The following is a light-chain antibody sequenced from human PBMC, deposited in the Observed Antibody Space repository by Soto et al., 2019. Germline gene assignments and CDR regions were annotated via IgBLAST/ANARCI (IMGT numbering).Light chain of an antibody. V-gene: IGLV2-14*01. J-gene: IGLJ2*01. CDR2: DVS. CDR1: SSDVGGYNY. Sequence: QSALTQPASVSGSPGQSITISCTGTSSDVGGYNYVSWYQQHPGKAPKLMIYDVSNRPSGVSNRCSGYKSSNTASLTISGLQAEDEADYYCSSYTSSSTLVFGVGTKLTVL. CDR3: SSYTSSSTLV.